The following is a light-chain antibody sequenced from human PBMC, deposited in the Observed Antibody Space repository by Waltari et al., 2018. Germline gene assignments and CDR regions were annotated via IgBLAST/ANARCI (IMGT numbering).Light chain of an antibody. CDR3: QHSNSYYT. V-gene: IGKV1-5*03. Sequence: IQMTQSPSTLSASVGARVTITCRASQSINKALAWYQQKPGKAPKLLIYKASSLESGVSSRFSGSGSGTEFTLTISSLQTDDYGTYFCQHSNSYYTFGQGTKLEIK. CDR1: QSINKA. CDR2: KAS. J-gene: IGKJ2*01.